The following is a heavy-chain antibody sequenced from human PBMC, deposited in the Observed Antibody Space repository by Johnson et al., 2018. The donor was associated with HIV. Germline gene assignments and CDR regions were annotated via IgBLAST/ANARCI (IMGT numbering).Heavy chain of an antibody. Sequence: VQLVESGGGLVQPGRSLRLSCAASGFTFDDYAMHWVRQAPGKGLEWVSGISWNSGSIAYADSVKGRFTISRDNSKNTVFLQMNSLRPEDTAMYYCAAYYDFWSGSYTSGFDIWGQGTMVTVSS. J-gene: IGHJ3*02. CDR2: ISWNSGSI. D-gene: IGHD3-3*01. CDR1: GFTFDDYA. V-gene: IGHV3-9*01. CDR3: AAYYDFWSGSYTSGFDI.